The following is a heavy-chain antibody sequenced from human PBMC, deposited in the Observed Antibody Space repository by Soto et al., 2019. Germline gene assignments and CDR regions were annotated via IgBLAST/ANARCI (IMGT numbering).Heavy chain of an antibody. J-gene: IGHJ3*02. CDR3: GREGFTFGPGAVGGAFDI. CDR2: IIPIFGTI. CDR1: GGTFGSNA. Sequence: QVQLVQSGTEVKKPGSSVKVSCKASGGTFGSNAISWVRLAPGQGLEWMGGIIPIFGTINNAQKFQDRVTITADESANIVYLELSSLRSEDTAIYYCGREGFTFGPGAVGGAFDIWGQGTLVTVSS. V-gene: IGHV1-69*12. D-gene: IGHD2-2*01.